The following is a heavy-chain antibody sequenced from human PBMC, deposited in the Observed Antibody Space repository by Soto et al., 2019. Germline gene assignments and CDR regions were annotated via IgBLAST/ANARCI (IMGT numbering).Heavy chain of an antibody. D-gene: IGHD6-13*01. Sequence: ASVKVSCKASGYTFTGYYMHWVRQAPGQGLEWMGWINPNSGGTNYAQKFQGRVTTTRDTSISTAYMELSRLRSDDTAVYYCARDRYSSSWYNYYYGMDVWGQGTTVTVSS. CDR3: ARDRYSSSWYNYYYGMDV. J-gene: IGHJ6*02. CDR2: INPNSGGT. V-gene: IGHV1-2*02. CDR1: GYTFTGYY.